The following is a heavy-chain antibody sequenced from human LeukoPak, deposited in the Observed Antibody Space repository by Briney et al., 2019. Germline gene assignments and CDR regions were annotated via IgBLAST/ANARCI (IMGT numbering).Heavy chain of an antibody. CDR3: ARDERHYYGDYVGWFDP. CDR1: GGSISSGDYY. Sequence: SETLSLTCTVSGGSISSGDYYWSWIRQPPGKGLGWIGYIYYSGSTYYNPSLKSRVTISVDTSKNQFSLKLSSVTAADTAVYYCARDERHYYGDYVGWFDPWGQGTLVTVSS. V-gene: IGHV4-30-4*01. CDR2: IYYSGST. D-gene: IGHD4-17*01. J-gene: IGHJ5*02.